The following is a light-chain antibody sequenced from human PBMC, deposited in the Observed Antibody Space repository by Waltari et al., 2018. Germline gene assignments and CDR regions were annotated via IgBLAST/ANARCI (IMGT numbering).Light chain of an antibody. CDR1: SGSIASNY. J-gene: IGLJ3*02. CDR2: EDN. CDR3: QSYDSSSWV. Sequence: NFMLTQPHSVSESPEKTVTISCTRSSGSIASNYVQWYQQRPGSAPTTVIYEDNQRPPGVPDRFSGSIDSSSNSASLTSSGLKTEDEADYYCQSYDSSSWVFGGGTKLTVL. V-gene: IGLV6-57*03.